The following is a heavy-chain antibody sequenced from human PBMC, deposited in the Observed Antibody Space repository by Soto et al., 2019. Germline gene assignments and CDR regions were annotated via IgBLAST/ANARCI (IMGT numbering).Heavy chain of an antibody. CDR3: ARRGPGTYFDY. V-gene: IGHV3-23*01. CDR2: ISGSGDST. Sequence: EVQLLDSGGGLVRPGGSLRLSCAASGFTFSSYAMNWDRQAPGKGLEWVSVISGSGDSTYYADSVKGRFTISRDNSKNTLYLQMNSLIAEDTAAAYCARRGPGTYFDYWGQGTLVTLSS. CDR1: GFTFSSYA. D-gene: IGHD6-13*01. J-gene: IGHJ4*02.